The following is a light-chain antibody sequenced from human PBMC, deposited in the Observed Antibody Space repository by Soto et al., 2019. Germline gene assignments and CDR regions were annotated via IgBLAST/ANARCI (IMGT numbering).Light chain of an antibody. CDR1: QSISSY. J-gene: IGKJ3*01. CDR3: QQSYNTPFT. Sequence: DIQMTQSPSSLSASVGDRVTITCRAGQSISSYLSWYQQKPGKAPKILMYAASSLQGGVPSRFSGSGSGTDFTLTISSLQPEDSATYYCQQSYNTPFTFGPWTKVVIK. CDR2: AAS. V-gene: IGKV1-39*01.